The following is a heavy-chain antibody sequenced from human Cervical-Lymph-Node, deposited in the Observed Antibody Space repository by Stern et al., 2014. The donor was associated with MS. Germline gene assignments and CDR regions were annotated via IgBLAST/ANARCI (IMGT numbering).Heavy chain of an antibody. D-gene: IGHD3-22*01. Sequence: VKLVASGGGVVQPGRSLRLSCAASGFTFSSYGMHWVRQAPGKGLEWVAVISYDGRNKYYADSVQGRFTISRDNSKNTLYLQMNSLRAEDTAVYYCATKQPMHYYDNSGPRAPVDYWGQGTLVTVSS. J-gene: IGHJ4*02. CDR3: ATKQPMHYYDNSGPRAPVDY. CDR2: ISYDGRNK. CDR1: GFTFSSYG. V-gene: IGHV3-30*03.